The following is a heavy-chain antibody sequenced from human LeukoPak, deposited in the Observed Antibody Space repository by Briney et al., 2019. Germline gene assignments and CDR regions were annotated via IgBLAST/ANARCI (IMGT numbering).Heavy chain of an antibody. CDR2: IYHSGST. CDR1: GGSISSSNW. D-gene: IGHD6-13*01. Sequence: SETLSLTCAVSGGSISSSNWWSWVRQPPGQGLEWIGEIYHSGSTNYNPSLKSRATISVDKSKNQFSLKLSSVTAADTAVYYCASKIAAAGTLLFDYWGQGTLVTVSS. V-gene: IGHV4-4*02. CDR3: ASKIAAAGTLLFDY. J-gene: IGHJ4*02.